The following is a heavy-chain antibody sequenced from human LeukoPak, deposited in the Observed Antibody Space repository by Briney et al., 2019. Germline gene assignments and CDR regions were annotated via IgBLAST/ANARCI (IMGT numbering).Heavy chain of an antibody. CDR2: ISSSGGT. D-gene: IGHD1-26*01. Sequence: PGGSLRLSCAASGFTFSSYAMSWVRQAPGKGPEWVSAISSSGGTYYGDSVKGRFTISRDNSKNTLYLQMNNLRAEDTAVYSCAKDPIVFNSGNYYLGTFDIWGQGTMVTVSS. V-gene: IGHV3-23*01. CDR1: GFTFSSYA. J-gene: IGHJ3*02. CDR3: AKDPIVFNSGNYYLGTFDI.